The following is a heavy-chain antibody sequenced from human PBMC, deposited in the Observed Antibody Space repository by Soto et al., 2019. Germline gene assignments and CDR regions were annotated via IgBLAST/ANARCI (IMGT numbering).Heavy chain of an antibody. J-gene: IGHJ4*02. D-gene: IGHD6-19*01. Sequence: SETLALTCSVSGVSISSGADYWSWIRQRPGKGLEWIGSIYSSGSTSYNPALKSRLTISLDTSKNQFPLRLTSVTAADTAVYYCARFAYRSGWNFDYWGRGTLVTVSS. CDR3: ARFAYRSGWNFDY. V-gene: IGHV4-31*03. CDR2: IYSSGST. CDR1: GVSISSGADY.